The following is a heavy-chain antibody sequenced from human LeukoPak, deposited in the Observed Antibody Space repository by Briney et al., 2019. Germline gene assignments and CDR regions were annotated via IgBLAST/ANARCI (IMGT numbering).Heavy chain of an antibody. J-gene: IGHJ4*02. Sequence: SETLSLTCTVSGGSISSGAYYWSWIRQPPGKGLEWIGYIYHIGTTYYNPSLKSRITMSLDRSKNQFSLKLSSVTAADTAVYYCARGDFWTGYYIHFDYWGQGTLVTVSS. CDR2: IYHIGTT. D-gene: IGHD3/OR15-3a*01. CDR3: ARGDFWTGYYIHFDY. V-gene: IGHV4-30-2*01. CDR1: GGSISSGAYY.